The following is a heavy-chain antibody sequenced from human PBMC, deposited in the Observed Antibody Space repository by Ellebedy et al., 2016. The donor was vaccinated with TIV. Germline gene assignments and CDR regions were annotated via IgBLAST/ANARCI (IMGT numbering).Heavy chain of an antibody. D-gene: IGHD1/OR15-1a*01. CDR1: GFSFAIHG. CDR3: ARDGADCSRGTCNWDNYGIDV. Sequence: PGGSLRLSCATSGFSFAIHGFHWVRQAPGKGLEWVTSTHCDGHAKYEKYADSVKGRFTNSRDSSKSVLYLHMTSLSVEDTAVYFCARDGADCSRGTCNWDNYGIDVWGQGTTVTVSS. CDR2: THCDGHAKYE. V-gene: IGHV3-30*02. J-gene: IGHJ6*02.